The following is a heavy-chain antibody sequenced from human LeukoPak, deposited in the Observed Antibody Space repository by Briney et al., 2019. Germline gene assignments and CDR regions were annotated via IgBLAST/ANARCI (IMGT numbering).Heavy chain of an antibody. CDR3: ARGWRYSSSPDYYYYYMDV. Sequence: SETLSLTCTVSGGSISSYYWSWIRQPPGKGLEWIGYIYYSGSTNYNPSLKSRVTISVDTSKNQFSLKLSSVTAADTAVYYCARGWRYSSSPDYYYYYMDVWGKGTTVTVSS. J-gene: IGHJ6*03. CDR1: GGSISSYY. CDR2: IYYSGST. D-gene: IGHD6-6*01. V-gene: IGHV4-59*01.